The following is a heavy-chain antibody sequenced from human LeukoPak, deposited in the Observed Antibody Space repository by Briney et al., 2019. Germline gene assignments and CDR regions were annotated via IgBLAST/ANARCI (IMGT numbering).Heavy chain of an antibody. CDR1: GFTVSSNY. Sequence: SGGSLRLSCAASGFTVSSNYMSWVRQAPGKGLEWVSVIYSGGSTYYADSVKGRFTISRDNSKNTLYLQMNSLRAEDTAVYYCARGRYSGSYYLDYWGQGTLVTVSS. CDR3: ARGRYSGSYYLDY. J-gene: IGHJ4*02. D-gene: IGHD1-26*01. CDR2: IYSGGST. V-gene: IGHV3-53*01.